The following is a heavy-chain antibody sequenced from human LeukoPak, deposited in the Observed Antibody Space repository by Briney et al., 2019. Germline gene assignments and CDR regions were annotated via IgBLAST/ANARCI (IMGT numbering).Heavy chain of an antibody. V-gene: IGHV3-74*03. CDR2: IRPEGTTT. J-gene: IGHJ4*02. CDR3: AIDLVWILFDY. CDR1: GFTFSTYW. Sequence: GGSLRLSCAASGFTFSTYWMHWVGQAPGKGLVWVSRIRPEGTTTAYADSVKGRFTISRDNAKNTLFLQMNSLSAEDTAVYYCAIDLVWILFDYWGQGTLVTVSS. D-gene: IGHD2-2*03.